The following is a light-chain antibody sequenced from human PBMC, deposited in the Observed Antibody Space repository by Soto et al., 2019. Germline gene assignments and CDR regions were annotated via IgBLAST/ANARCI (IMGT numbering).Light chain of an antibody. V-gene: IGLV1-44*01. J-gene: IGLJ2*01. CDR1: SSDIGSNT. Sequence: QSVLTQPPSASGTLGQRVTISCSGSSSDIGSNTVNWYQHLPGTAPKHLVYSNDQRPSGVPDRFSGSKYGTSASLAITGLQSEDEADYYCAAWYDSLNAVVFGEGTKLTVL. CDR3: AAWYDSLNAVV. CDR2: SND.